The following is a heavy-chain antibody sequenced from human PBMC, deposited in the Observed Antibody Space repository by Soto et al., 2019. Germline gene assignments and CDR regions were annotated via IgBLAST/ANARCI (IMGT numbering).Heavy chain of an antibody. V-gene: IGHV3-30*18. D-gene: IGHD1-26*01. CDR2: ISYAGSNK. CDR3: AKGEWELLVYYGMDV. J-gene: IGHJ6*02. Sequence: QVQLVESGGGVVQPGRSLRLSCAASGFTFSSYGMHWVRQAPGKGLEWVAVISYAGSNKYYADSVKGRFTISRDNSKKPLDLPMNNLRAEDTAVYYCAKGEWELLVYYGMDVWGQGTTVTVSS. CDR1: GFTFSSYG.